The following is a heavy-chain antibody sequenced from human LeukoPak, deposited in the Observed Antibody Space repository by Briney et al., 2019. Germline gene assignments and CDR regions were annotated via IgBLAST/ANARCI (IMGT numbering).Heavy chain of an antibody. Sequence: PSETLSLTCTVSGYSISSGYYWGWIRQPPGKGLEWIGSIYHSGSTYYNPSLKSRVTISVDTSKNQFSLKLSSVTAADTAVYYCARLSPPESLYYYYYYMDVWSKGTTVTVSS. J-gene: IGHJ6*03. V-gene: IGHV4-38-2*02. CDR1: GYSISSGYY. CDR2: IYHSGST. CDR3: ARLSPPESLYYYYYYMDV.